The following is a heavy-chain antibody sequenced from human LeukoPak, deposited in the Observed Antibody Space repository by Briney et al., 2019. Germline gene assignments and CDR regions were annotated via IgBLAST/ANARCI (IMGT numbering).Heavy chain of an antibody. V-gene: IGHV3-30*02. Sequence: GGSLRLSCATSRFTFSSYGMHWVRQAPGKGLEWVAFIRYDGSIKYYADSVRGRFTISRDNSKNTLYLQMNTLRAEDTALYYCAKDLDSIGRFESPGNYWGQGTLVTVSS. CDR1: RFTFSSYG. CDR3: AKDLDSIGRFESPGNY. CDR2: IRYDGSIK. J-gene: IGHJ4*02. D-gene: IGHD3-22*01.